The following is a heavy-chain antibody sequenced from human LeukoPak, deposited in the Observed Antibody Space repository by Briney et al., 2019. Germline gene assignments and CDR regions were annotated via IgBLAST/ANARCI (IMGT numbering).Heavy chain of an antibody. V-gene: IGHV4-59*12. CDR2: IYYSGST. D-gene: IGHD3-3*01. CDR3: ARRLVTTFGVVIGSRENWFDP. Sequence: SETLSLTCTVSGGSISSYYWSWIRQPPGKGLEWIGYIYYSGSTNYNPSLKSRVTISVDTSKNQFSLKLSSVTAADTAVYYCARRLVTTFGVVIGSRENWFDPWGQGTLVTVSS. J-gene: IGHJ5*02. CDR1: GGSISSYY.